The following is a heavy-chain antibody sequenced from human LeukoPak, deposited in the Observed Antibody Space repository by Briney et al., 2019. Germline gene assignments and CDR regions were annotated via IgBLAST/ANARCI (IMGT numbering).Heavy chain of an antibody. D-gene: IGHD1-1*01. V-gene: IGHV3-74*01. CDR2: INSDGSGT. J-gene: IGHJ6*02. CDR1: GFTFSSYW. Sequence: GGSLRLSCAASGFTFSSYWMHWVRQAPGKGLVWVSRINSDGSGTSYADSVKGRFTISRDNAKNTLYLQMNSLRAEDTAVYYCARRTGTHVYYYYYYGMDVWGQGTTVTVSS. CDR3: ARRTGTHVYYYYYYGMDV.